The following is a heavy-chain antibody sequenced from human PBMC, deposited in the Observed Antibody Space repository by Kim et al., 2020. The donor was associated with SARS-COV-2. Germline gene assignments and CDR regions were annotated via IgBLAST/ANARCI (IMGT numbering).Heavy chain of an antibody. CDR2: T. CDR3: ARLWGSSEGDY. Sequence: TKYAQKCQGRVTMTRDTSISTAYMELGSLRSDDTAVYYCARLWGSSEGDYWGQGTLVAVSS. D-gene: IGHD3-16*01. J-gene: IGHJ4*02. V-gene: IGHV1-2*02.